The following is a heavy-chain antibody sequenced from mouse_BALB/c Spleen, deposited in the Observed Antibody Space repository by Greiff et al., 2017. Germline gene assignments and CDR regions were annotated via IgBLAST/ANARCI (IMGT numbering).Heavy chain of an antibody. J-gene: IGHJ2*01. Sequence: EVHLVESGGDLVKPGGSLKLSCAASGFTFSSYGMSWVRQTPDKRLEWVATISSGGSYTYYPDSVKGRFTISRDNAKNTLYLQMSSLKSEDTAMYYCARQGTMIDYWGQGTTLTVSS. V-gene: IGHV5-6*01. CDR1: GFTFSSYG. CDR2: ISSGGSYT. CDR3: ARQGTMIDY. D-gene: IGHD2-4*01.